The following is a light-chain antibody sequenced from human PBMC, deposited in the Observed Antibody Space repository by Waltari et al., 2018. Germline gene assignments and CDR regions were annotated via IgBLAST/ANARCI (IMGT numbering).Light chain of an antibody. J-gene: IGKJ4*01. CDR3: QQHISWPLT. CDR1: HSVREY. Sequence: EIVLTPSPATLSLSPGETATLSCMASHSVREYLAWYHQRPGQAPRLLIYDASNRATGVPARFSGTGYETDFTLTINSLEPEDFAVYYCQQHISWPLTFGGGSKVEIK. V-gene: IGKV3-11*01. CDR2: DAS.